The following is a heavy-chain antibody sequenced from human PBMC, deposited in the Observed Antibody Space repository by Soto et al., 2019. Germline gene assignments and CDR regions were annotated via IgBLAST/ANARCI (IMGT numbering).Heavy chain of an antibody. D-gene: IGHD3-16*02. J-gene: IGHJ4*02. CDR1: GFTFSSYA. CDR3: ARVIGKILDGPSDY. V-gene: IGHV3-30-3*01. Sequence: QVQLVESGGGVVQPGRSLRLSCAASGFTFSSYAIHWVRQAPGKGLEWVAVISYDGSNKYYADSVKGRFTISRDNSKNTLYLQMNSLRAEDTAVYYCARVIGKILDGPSDYWGQGTLVTVSS. CDR2: ISYDGSNK.